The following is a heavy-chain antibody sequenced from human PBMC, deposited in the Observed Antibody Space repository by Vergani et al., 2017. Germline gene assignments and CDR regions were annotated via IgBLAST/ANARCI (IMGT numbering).Heavy chain of an antibody. D-gene: IGHD3-10*01. J-gene: IGHJ4*02. V-gene: IGHV7-4-1*02. CDR3: ARDHYYVSQRPGDY. CDR1: GYTFTSYA. Sequence: QVQLVQSGSELKKPGASVKVSCKASGYTFTSYAINWGRQAPGQGLQWSGCINTNTGNPTYAQGFTGRFVFSLDTSVSTAYLQISSLKAEDTAVYYCARDHYYVSQRPGDYCGQGTMVTVSS. CDR2: INTNTGNP.